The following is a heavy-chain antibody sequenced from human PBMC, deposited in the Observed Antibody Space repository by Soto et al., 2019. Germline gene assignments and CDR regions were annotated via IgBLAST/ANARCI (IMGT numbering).Heavy chain of an antibody. Sequence: EVQLVESGGDLVQPGESLRLSCTASGFTFSGFWMAWVRQVPGKGLEWVANLKGDGSKENYVDSVKVRFTISRDNAKNSLYLQMNSLRAEDTALYYCARDLNYGLSSVYYDVFDAWGQGTMVTVSS. CDR2: LKGDGSKE. D-gene: IGHD3-3*01. CDR1: GFTFSGFW. J-gene: IGHJ3*01. V-gene: IGHV3-7*01. CDR3: ARDLNYGLSSVYYDVFDA.